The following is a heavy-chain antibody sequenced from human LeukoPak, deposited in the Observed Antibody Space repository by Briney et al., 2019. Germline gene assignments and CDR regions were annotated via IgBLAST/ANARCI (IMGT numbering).Heavy chain of an antibody. CDR1: GFTVSSKY. V-gene: IGHV3-53*01. CDR3: ATYRQVLLPFES. J-gene: IGHJ4*02. CDR2: IYSGGST. D-gene: IGHD2-8*02. Sequence: GGSLRLSCAVSGFTVSSKYMSWVRQAPGKGLEWVSVIYSGGSTYYADSVKGRFTISRDNSKSTLSLQMNSLRAEDTAIYYCATYRQVLLPFESWGQGTLVTVSS.